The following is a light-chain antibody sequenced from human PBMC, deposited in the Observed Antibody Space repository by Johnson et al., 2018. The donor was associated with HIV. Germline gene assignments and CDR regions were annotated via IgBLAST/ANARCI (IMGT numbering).Light chain of an antibody. CDR2: DNN. CDR3: GTWDSSLYVFV. CDR1: SSNIGNNY. J-gene: IGLJ1*01. V-gene: IGLV1-51*01. Sequence: QSVLTQPPSVSAAPGQKVTISCSGSSSNIGNNYVSWYQQLPGTAPKLLIYDNNKRPSGIPDRFSGSKSATSATLAITGLQTGDEADYYFGTWDSSLYVFVFGSGTKVTVL.